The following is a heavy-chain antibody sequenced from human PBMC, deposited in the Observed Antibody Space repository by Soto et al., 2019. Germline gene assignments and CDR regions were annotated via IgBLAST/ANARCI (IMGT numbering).Heavy chain of an antibody. J-gene: IGHJ5*02. CDR3: VREGLSASQYISWFDP. Sequence: EVQLGDSGGAFVQPGGSLRLSCAASGFTCGDHFLDWVRQAPVKGLEWVGRIRNMANEYSTEYAASVKGRFTISRDDSQNSLYLQMHSLKGEDTAVDYCVREGLSASQYISWFDPWGQGTLVTVSS. V-gene: IGHV3-72*01. CDR1: GFTCGDHF. D-gene: IGHD2-15*01. CDR2: IRNMANEYST.